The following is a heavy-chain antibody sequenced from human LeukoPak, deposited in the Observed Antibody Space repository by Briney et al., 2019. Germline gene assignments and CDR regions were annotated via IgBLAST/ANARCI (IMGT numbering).Heavy chain of an antibody. D-gene: IGHD3-22*01. CDR2: INHSGST. J-gene: IGHJ3*02. Sequence: SETLSLTCAVYGGSFSGYYWSWIRQRPGKGLEWIGEINHSGSTNYNLSLKSRVTISVDTSKNQFSLKLSSVTAADTAVYYCARLLRGGRDTPMVTMIVVRAKSGAFDIWGQGTMVTVSS. CDR3: ARLLRGGRDTPMVTMIVVRAKSGAFDI. V-gene: IGHV4-34*01. CDR1: GGSFSGYY.